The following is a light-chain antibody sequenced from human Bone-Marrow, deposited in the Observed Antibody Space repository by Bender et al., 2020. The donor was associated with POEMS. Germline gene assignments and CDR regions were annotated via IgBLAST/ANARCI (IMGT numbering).Light chain of an antibody. CDR1: SSNIGAHA. CDR2: SSH. V-gene: IGLV1-44*01. Sequence: QSVLTQPPSASGTPGQRVTISCSGGSSNIGAHAVNWYQHLPGTAPKLLIYSSHRRPSEVPDRFSGSRSGTSASLAISGLQSEDEADYYCQSYDNNLSGSTFGGGTKLTV. J-gene: IGLJ2*01. CDR3: QSYDNNLSGST.